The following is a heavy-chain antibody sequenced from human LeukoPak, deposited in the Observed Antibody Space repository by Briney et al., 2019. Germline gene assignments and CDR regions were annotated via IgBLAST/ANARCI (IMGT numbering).Heavy chain of an antibody. CDR1: GFSLSDYS. Sequence: GGSLRLSCAASGFSLSDYSMNWVRQAPGKGLQWVSYISRDSSNIYYEGSVKGRFSISRDNAKNSLYLQINSLRDEDTAVYYCAIESYWGSSGKGFDYWGQGTLVTVSS. D-gene: IGHD3-16*01. V-gene: IGHV3-48*02. J-gene: IGHJ4*02. CDR2: ISRDSSNI. CDR3: AIESYWGSSGKGFDY.